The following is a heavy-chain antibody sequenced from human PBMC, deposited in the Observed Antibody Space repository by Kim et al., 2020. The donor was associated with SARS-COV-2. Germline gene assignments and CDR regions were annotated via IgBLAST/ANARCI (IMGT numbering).Heavy chain of an antibody. Sequence: SETLSLTCTVSGGSISSYYWSWIRQPPGKGLEWIGYIYYSGSTNYNPSLKSRVTISVDTSKNQFSLKLSSVTAADTAVYYCARDSIYEDAFDIWGQGTMVTVSS. J-gene: IGHJ3*02. CDR2: IYYSGST. CDR1: GGSISSYY. D-gene: IGHD3-22*01. V-gene: IGHV4-59*01. CDR3: ARDSIYEDAFDI.